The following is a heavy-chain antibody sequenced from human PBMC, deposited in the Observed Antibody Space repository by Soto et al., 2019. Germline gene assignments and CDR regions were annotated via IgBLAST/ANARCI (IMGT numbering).Heavy chain of an antibody. CDR3: ARHRDILSGYSAADN. Sequence: GESLKISCKASGYSFTHYFITWMRQTPGKNMECMGMIDPSDSYSNYSPSFQGHVTMSVDKFISSAYLQFSSLKASDTALYYCARHRDILSGYSAADNWGQGTQVTVS. CDR2: IDPSDSYS. V-gene: IGHV5-10-1*01. CDR1: GYSFTHYF. D-gene: IGHD3-9*01. J-gene: IGHJ4*02.